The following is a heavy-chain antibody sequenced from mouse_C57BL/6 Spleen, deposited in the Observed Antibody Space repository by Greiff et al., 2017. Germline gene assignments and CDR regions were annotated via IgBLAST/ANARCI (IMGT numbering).Heavy chain of an antibody. V-gene: IGHV2-5*01. D-gene: IGHD2-2*01. CDR1: GFSLTSYG. Sequence: VQVVESGPGLVQPSQSLSITCTVSGFSLTSYGVHWVRQSPGKGLEWLGVIWRGGSTDYNAAFMSRLSITKDNSKSQVFFKMNSLQADDTAIYYCAKNLGGYNYFDYWGQGTTLTVSS. J-gene: IGHJ2*01. CDR2: IWRGGST. CDR3: AKNLGGYNYFDY.